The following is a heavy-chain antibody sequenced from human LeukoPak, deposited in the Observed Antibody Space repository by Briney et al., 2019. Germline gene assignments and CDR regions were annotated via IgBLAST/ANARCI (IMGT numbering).Heavy chain of an antibody. CDR3: ARRPQYGSYDY. CDR2: IYYSGSS. D-gene: IGHD4-17*01. Sequence: SETLSLTCTVSGGSISSYHWSWIRQPPGKGLEWLGYIYYSGSSNYNPSLKSRVTISADTSKNQFSLKLSSVTAADTAVYYCARRPQYGSYDYWGQGTLVTVSS. CDR1: GGSISSYH. V-gene: IGHV4-59*01. J-gene: IGHJ4*02.